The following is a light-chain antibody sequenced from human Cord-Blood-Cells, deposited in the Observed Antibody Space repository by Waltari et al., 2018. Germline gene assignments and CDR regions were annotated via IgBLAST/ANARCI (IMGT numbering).Light chain of an antibody. J-gene: IGLJ2*01. V-gene: IGLV2-14*01. CDR1: TSYVGRYNY. Sequence: QSALTQPAPVSGSPGQSLTISCTGTTSYVGRYNYVPWYQQHPGKAPKLMIYDVSNRPSGVSNRFSGSKSGNTASLTISGLQAEDEADYYCSSYTSSSTLYVVFGGGTKLTVL. CDR3: SSYTSSSTLYVV. CDR2: DVS.